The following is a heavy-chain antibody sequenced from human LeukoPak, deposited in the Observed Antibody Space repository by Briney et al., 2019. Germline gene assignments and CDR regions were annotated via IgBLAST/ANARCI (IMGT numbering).Heavy chain of an antibody. J-gene: IGHJ4*02. CDR3: AREGYYDFWSGFDY. D-gene: IGHD3-3*01. Sequence: PGGSLRLSCAASGFTFSGYWMSWVRQAPGKGLEWVANIKQDGSEKYYVDSVKGRFTFSRDNAKNSLYLQMNSLRAEDTAVYYCAREGYYDFWSGFDYWGQGTLVTVSS. V-gene: IGHV3-7*01. CDR2: IKQDGSEK. CDR1: GFTFSGYW.